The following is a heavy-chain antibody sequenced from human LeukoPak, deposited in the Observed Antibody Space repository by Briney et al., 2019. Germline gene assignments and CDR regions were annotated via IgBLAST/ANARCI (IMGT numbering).Heavy chain of an antibody. CDR1: DFSFETYW. J-gene: IGHJ6*03. D-gene: IGHD5-24*01. V-gene: IGHV3-7*01. CDR2: INEDGTEK. Sequence: PGGSLRLSCVALDFSFETYWMSWVRQAPGKGPQWVANINEDGTEKHYVGSVRGRFTISRDNAESSLHLQMNSLRPDDLGVYYCARGETMDAWGKGTMVTVSS. CDR3: ARGETMDA.